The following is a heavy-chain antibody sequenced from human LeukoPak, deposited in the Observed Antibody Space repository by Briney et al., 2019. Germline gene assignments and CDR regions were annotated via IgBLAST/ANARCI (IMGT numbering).Heavy chain of an antibody. J-gene: IGHJ4*02. CDR3: TTELLVRYYDSSGYGCFDY. Sequence: GGSLRLTCAGSGFTFSNAWMSWVRQAPGKGLEWVGRIKSKTDGGTTDYAAPVKGRFTISRDDSKNTLYLQMNSLKTEDTAVYYCTTELLVRYYDSSGYGCFDYWGQGTLVTVSS. D-gene: IGHD3-22*01. CDR2: IKSKTDGGTT. CDR1: GFTFSNAW. V-gene: IGHV3-15*01.